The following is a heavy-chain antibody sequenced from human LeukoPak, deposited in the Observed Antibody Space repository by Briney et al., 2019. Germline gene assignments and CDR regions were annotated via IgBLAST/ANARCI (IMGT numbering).Heavy chain of an antibody. CDR3: AARPSLGGYSGYDPFDY. D-gene: IGHD5-12*01. J-gene: IGHJ4*02. CDR1: GYTLTELS. Sequence: ASVKVSCKVSGYTLTELSMHWVRQAPGKGLEWMGGFDPEDGETIYAQKFQGGVTMTEDTSTDTAYMELCSLRSEDTAVYYCAARPSLGGYSGYDPFDYWGQGTLVTVSS. CDR2: FDPEDGET. V-gene: IGHV1-24*01.